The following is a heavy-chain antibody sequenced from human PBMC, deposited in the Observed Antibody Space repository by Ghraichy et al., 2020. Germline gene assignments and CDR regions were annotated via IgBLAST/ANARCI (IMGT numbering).Heavy chain of an antibody. Sequence: SETLSLTCAVYGGSFSGYYWSWIRQPPGKGLEWIGEINHSGSTNYNPSLKSRVTISVDTSKNQFSLKLSSVTAADTAVYYCARGNNWFDPWGQGTLVTVSS. CDR2: INHSGST. CDR1: GGSFSGYY. V-gene: IGHV4-34*01. J-gene: IGHJ5*02. CDR3: ARGNNWFDP.